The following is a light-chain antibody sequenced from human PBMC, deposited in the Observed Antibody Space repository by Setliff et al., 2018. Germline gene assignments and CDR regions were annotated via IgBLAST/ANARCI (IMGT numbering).Light chain of an antibody. CDR1: SSNIGTNT. J-gene: IGLJ1*01. Sequence: QSALTQPRSASGTPGRRVTISCSGSSSNIGTNTVNWYQQLPGTAPKLLIYSNNQRPSGVPDRFSGSESGTSASLAISGLQSEDEADYYCAAWDDSLNGHVFGTGTKVTVL. CDR3: AAWDDSLNGHV. CDR2: SNN. V-gene: IGLV1-44*01.